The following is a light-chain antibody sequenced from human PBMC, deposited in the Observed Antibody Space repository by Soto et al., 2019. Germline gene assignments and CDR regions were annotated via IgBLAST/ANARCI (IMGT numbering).Light chain of an antibody. J-gene: IGKJ1*01. CDR2: DAS. CDR1: QSISSW. V-gene: IGKV1-5*01. Sequence: VQVTKPPATRSASVGDRVTITCRASQSISSWLAWYQQKPGKAPKLLIYDASALPRGVPSSFSGSGSGKKFTLTIASLKPDDFATYYCQQYETFSGTFGPGTKVDIK. CDR3: QQYETFSGT.